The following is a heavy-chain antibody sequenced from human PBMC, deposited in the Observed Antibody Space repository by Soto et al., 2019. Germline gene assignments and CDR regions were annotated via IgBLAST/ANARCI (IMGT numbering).Heavy chain of an antibody. D-gene: IGHD1-26*01. Sequence: SVKVSCKASGFTFTSSAMQCVRQARGQRLEWIGWIVVGSGNTNYAQKFQERVTITRDMSTSTAYMELSSLRSEDTAVYYCAAWEVPTSYFDYWGQGTLVTVSS. V-gene: IGHV1-58*02. CDR2: IVVGSGNT. CDR1: GFTFTSSA. CDR3: AAWEVPTSYFDY. J-gene: IGHJ4*02.